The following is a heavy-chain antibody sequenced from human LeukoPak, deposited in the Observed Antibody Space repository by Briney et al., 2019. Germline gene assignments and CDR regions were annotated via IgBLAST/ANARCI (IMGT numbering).Heavy chain of an antibody. D-gene: IGHD1-14*01. V-gene: IGHV3-21*01. CDR1: VVLFSSYT. CDR2: ISGSGGTT. CDR3: ARGGDNHAFDI. Sequence: GGSLRLSRADSVVLFSSYTMNWVRQAPAKGMEWVSGISGSGGTTYYADSVKGRFTLARYNAKNSLYLQMNGLGAEDTAVYYCARGGDNHAFDIWGQGTVVTVSS. J-gene: IGHJ3*02.